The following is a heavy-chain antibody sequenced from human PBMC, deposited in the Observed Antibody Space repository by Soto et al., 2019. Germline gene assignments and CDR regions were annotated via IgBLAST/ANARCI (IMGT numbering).Heavy chain of an antibody. CDR3: ARGLVVRGVRYYYYMDV. J-gene: IGHJ6*03. V-gene: IGHV4-59*01. Sequence: GKGLEWIGYIYYSGSTNYNPSLKSRVTISVDTSKNQFSLKLSSVTAADTAVYYCARGLVVRGVRYYYYMDVWGKGTTVTVSS. D-gene: IGHD3-10*01. CDR2: IYYSGST.